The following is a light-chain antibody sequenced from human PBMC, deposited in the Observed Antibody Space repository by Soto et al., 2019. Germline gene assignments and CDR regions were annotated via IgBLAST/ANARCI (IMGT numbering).Light chain of an antibody. J-gene: IGKJ1*01. CDR3: LQRTTSPCT. Sequence: EIVLTQSPGTLSLSPGERATLSCRASQSVSVHLAWYQQKPGQAPRLLIYDASNRATGIPARFSGSGSGTDFTLTISILEPEDVAVYHCLQRTTSPCTFGQGSKVEIK. CDR1: QSVSVH. CDR2: DAS. V-gene: IGKV3-11*01.